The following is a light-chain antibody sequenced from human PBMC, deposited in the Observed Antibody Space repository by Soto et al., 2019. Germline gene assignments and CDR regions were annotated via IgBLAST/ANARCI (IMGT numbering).Light chain of an antibody. CDR1: SSDVGGYNY. J-gene: IGLJ1*01. CDR2: EVN. CDR3: SSYAGSSNV. V-gene: IGLV2-8*01. Sequence: QSVLTQPPSASGSPGQSVAISCTGTSSDVGGYNYVSWYQQHPGKAPKLMIYEVNKRPSGVPDRFSGSKSVNTASLTVSGLQAQDQAEYYRSSYAGSSNVFGSGTKLTGL.